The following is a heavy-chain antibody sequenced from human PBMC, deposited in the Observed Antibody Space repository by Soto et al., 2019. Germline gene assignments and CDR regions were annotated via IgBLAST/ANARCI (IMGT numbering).Heavy chain of an antibody. CDR2: IYFNGFT. V-gene: IGHV4-39*01. D-gene: IGHD6-13*01. J-gene: IGHJ5*02. CDR3: ATIFIADAGGTSELAT. Sequence: KPSETLSLTCTVSGGSISSSDYYWGWIRQPPGKGLEWIGSIYFNGFTYFNPSLKSRVTMSLDTSKKQFSLKLNSVTAAETAVYYCATIFIADAGGTSELATWGQGTLVTVSS. CDR1: GGSISSSDYY.